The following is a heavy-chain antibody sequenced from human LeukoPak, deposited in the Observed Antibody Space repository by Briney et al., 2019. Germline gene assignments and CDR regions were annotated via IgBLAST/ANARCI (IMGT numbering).Heavy chain of an antibody. CDR1: GFPFNSYV. J-gene: IGHJ3*02. CDR2: ISGSGGLT. CDR3: AKGYYDYIWGSYRSDAFDI. D-gene: IGHD3-16*02. V-gene: IGHV3-23*01. Sequence: GGSLRLSCAASGFPFNSYVMTWVRQAPGKGLDWVSVISGSGGLTYHADSVKGRFTVSRDNSKNTLYLQMNSLRAEDTAVYSCAKGYYDYIWGSYRSDAFDIWGQGTMVTVSS.